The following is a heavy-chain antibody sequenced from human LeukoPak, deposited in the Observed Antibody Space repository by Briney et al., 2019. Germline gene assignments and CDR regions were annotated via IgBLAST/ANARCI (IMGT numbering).Heavy chain of an antibody. Sequence: SVKVSCKASGGTFSSYAISWVRQAPGQGLEWMGGIIPIFGTANYAQEFQGRVTITADESTSTAYMELSSLRSEDTAVYYCARYKADYYGSGSYYGYWGQGTLVTVSS. J-gene: IGHJ4*02. CDR1: GGTFSSYA. CDR2: IIPIFGTA. V-gene: IGHV1-69*13. CDR3: ARYKADYYGSGSYYGY. D-gene: IGHD3-10*01.